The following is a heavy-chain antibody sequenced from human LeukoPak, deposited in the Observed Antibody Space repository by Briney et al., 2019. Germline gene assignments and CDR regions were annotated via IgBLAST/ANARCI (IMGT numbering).Heavy chain of an antibody. V-gene: IGHV3-72*01. CDR1: GFIFGDHY. Sequence: GGSLRLSCAASGFIFGDHYMDWVRQAPGKGLEWVGRIGNKANSYTTEYAASVKGRFTISRDDSKNSLYLQMSSLKTEDTALYYCARARYSANDYSDYWGQGTLVTVSS. D-gene: IGHD1-26*01. J-gene: IGHJ4*02. CDR3: ARARYSANDYSDY. CDR2: IGNKANSYTT.